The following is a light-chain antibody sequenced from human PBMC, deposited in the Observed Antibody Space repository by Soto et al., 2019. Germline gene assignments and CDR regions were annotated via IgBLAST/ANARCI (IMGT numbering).Light chain of an antibody. CDR3: QQYNSYSRT. J-gene: IGKJ1*01. CDR2: AAS. CDR1: QSVGVN. Sequence: MTQSPATLSVAPGGRATLSCRASQSVGVNLAWYQQKHGQAPRLLLYAASTRATAIPARFSGSGSGAEFTLTIDSLQSEDFATYYCQQYNSYSRTFGQGTKVEIK. V-gene: IGKV3-15*01.